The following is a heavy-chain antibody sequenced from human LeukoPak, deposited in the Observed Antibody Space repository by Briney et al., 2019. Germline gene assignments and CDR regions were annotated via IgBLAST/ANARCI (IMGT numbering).Heavy chain of an antibody. Sequence: APVTVSCKPSGYTFTDSYIHWVRQAPGVGLQWMGWISPNNGYTKYEEDFQDRVTMTRDTSISTAYMELTGLTPDDTAVYYCVRSPIGASAYWGRGTLVTFSS. J-gene: IGHJ4*02. V-gene: IGHV1-2*02. D-gene: IGHD1-26*01. CDR3: VRSPIGASAY. CDR1: GYTFTDSY. CDR2: ISPNNGYT.